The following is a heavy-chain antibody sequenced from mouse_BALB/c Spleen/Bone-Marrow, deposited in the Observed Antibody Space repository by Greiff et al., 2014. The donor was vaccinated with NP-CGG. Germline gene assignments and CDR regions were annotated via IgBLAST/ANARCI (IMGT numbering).Heavy chain of an antibody. CDR1: GYTFTSSW. D-gene: IGHD2-14*01. CDR3: ARSYRFWYFDV. V-gene: IGHV1S130*01. Sequence: QVQLKESGSVLVRPGASVKLSCKASGYTFTSSWMHWAKQRPGQGLEWLGDIHPNSGTTNYNEKFRGKATLTVDTSSNTAYVDLSSLTSEDSAVYYCARSYRFWYFDVWGAGTTVTVSS. CDR2: IHPNSGTT. J-gene: IGHJ1*01.